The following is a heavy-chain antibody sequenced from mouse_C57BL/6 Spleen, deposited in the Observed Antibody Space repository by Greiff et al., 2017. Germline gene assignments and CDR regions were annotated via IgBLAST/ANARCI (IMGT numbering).Heavy chain of an antibody. D-gene: IGHD1-1*01. Sequence: EVQLVESGPELVKPWASVTIPCKASGYSFTDYNMDWVKQSHGKSLEWLGDINPNNGGTIYNQKFKGKATLTVDKCSSTAYMELRSLTSEDTAVYYCARRGDYYGSSPYFDYWGQGTTLTVSS. V-gene: IGHV1-18*01. CDR3: ARRGDYYGSSPYFDY. J-gene: IGHJ2*01. CDR1: GYSFTDYN. CDR2: INPNNGGT.